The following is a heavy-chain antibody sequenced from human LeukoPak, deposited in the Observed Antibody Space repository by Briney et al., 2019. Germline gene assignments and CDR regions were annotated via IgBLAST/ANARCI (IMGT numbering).Heavy chain of an antibody. CDR2: ISYDGSNK. CDR3: ARDYAPSRSGYRDAFGI. D-gene: IGHD5-12*01. V-gene: IGHV3-30-3*01. CDR1: GFTFSSYA. J-gene: IGHJ3*02. Sequence: PGRSLRLSCAASGFTFSSYAMHWVRQAPGKGLEWVAVISYDGSNKYYADSVKGRFTISRDNSKNTLYLQMNSLRAEDTAVYYCARDYAPSRSGYRDAFGIWGQGTMVTVSS.